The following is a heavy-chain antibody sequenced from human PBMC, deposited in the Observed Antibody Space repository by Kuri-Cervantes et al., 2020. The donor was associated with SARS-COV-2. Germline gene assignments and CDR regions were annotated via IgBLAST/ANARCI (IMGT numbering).Heavy chain of an antibody. V-gene: IGHV3-66*02. D-gene: IGHD3-3*01. CDR1: GFTVSSNY. J-gene: IGHJ6*04. CDR3: ARDIPIDDFWSGYLQDV. CDR2: IYSGGST. Sequence: GESLKISCAASGFTVSSNYMSWVRQAPGKGLEWVSVIYSGGSTYYADSVKGRFTISRDNSKNTLYLQMNSLRAEDTAVYYCARDIPIDDFWSGYLQDVWGKGTTVTVSS.